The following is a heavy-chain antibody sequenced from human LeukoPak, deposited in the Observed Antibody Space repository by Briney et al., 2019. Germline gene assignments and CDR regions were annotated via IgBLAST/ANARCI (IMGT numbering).Heavy chain of an antibody. V-gene: IGHV3-30*03. Sequence: GGSLRLSCAASGFTFSDYWMTWVRQAPGKGLEWVAVISNDERNKYYTDSVKGRFTISRDNSKNTVYLQMNSLRTEDTAVYYCARPSPPGDGYNPCDYWGPGALVIVSS. J-gene: IGHJ4*02. D-gene: IGHD5-24*01. CDR2: ISNDERNK. CDR1: GFTFSDYW. CDR3: ARPSPPGDGYNPCDY.